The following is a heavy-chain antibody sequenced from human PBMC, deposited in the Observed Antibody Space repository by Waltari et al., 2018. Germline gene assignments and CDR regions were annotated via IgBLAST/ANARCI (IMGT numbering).Heavy chain of an antibody. Sequence: QVQLVQSGAEVKKPGSSVKVSCKASGGTFSSYAISWVRQAPGQGLEWMGGIIPILGIANYAQKFQGRVTSTADESTSTAYMELSSLRSEDTAVYYCARDRRDSSGYSRPDAFDIWGQGTMVTVSS. V-gene: IGHV1-69*04. CDR3: ARDRRDSSGYSRPDAFDI. CDR2: IIPILGIA. D-gene: IGHD3-22*01. J-gene: IGHJ3*02. CDR1: GGTFSSYA.